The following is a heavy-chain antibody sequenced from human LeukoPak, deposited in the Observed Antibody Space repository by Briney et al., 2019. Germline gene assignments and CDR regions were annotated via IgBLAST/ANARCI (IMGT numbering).Heavy chain of an antibody. J-gene: IGHJ5*02. CDR2: ISGSGGST. Sequence: GGSLRLSCAASGFTFSSYAMSWVRQAPGKGLGWLSAISGSGGSTYYADSVKGRFTISRDNSKNTLYLEMNSLRAEDTAVYYCAKDAYSSNWHNWFDPWGQGTLVTVSS. CDR3: AKDAYSSNWHNWFDP. CDR1: GFTFSSYA. D-gene: IGHD6-13*01. V-gene: IGHV3-23*01.